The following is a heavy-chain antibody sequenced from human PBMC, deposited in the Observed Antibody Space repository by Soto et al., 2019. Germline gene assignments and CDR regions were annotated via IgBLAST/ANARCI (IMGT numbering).Heavy chain of an antibody. CDR3: ARDIEQGVAESYYYYGMDV. V-gene: IGHV3-33*08. D-gene: IGHD6-19*01. CDR1: GCTFSSHG. Sequence: GGSLRLSWAASGCTFSSHGMRWISQAPGKGLEWVAVIWYDGSNKYYADSVKGRFTISRDNSKNTLYLQMNSLRAEDTAVYYCARDIEQGVAESYYYYGMDVWGQGTTVTVSS. J-gene: IGHJ6*02. CDR2: IWYDGSNK.